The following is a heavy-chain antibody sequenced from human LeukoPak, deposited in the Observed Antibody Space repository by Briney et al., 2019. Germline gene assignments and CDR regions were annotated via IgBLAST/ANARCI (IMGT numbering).Heavy chain of an antibody. CDR1: GGSISSTSYY. CDR3: ARDRGNGWAFDY. CDR2: VYRTGST. Sequence: PSETLSLTCTVSGGSISSTSYYWGWIRQPPGKGLEWIGSVYRTGSTHYNPSLNSRVTISVDTSKNQPSLKLTSVTAADTAVYRCARDRGNGWAFDYWGQGTLVTVSS. V-gene: IGHV4-39*02. J-gene: IGHJ4*02. D-gene: IGHD6-19*01.